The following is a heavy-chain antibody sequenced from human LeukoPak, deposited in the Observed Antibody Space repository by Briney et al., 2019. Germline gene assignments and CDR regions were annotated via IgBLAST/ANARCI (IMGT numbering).Heavy chain of an antibody. CDR1: GYVLTFHG. Sequence: ASVKVSCKASGYVLTFHGIVWLRQAPGQGLEWMGGITPKDVNTDYAEKFQGRVTMTTETSTNTAYMELRSLTSDDTAVYYCARVFGEPIKGYNFDYWGQGTLVIVSS. CDR2: ITPKDVNT. J-gene: IGHJ4*02. CDR3: ARVFGEPIKGYNFDY. V-gene: IGHV1-18*01. D-gene: IGHD3-10*02.